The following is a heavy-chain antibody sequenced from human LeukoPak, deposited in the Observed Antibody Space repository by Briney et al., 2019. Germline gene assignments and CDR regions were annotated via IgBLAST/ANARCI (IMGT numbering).Heavy chain of an antibody. V-gene: IGHV3-23*01. D-gene: IGHD6-19*01. CDR3: ARAPVAGYYYYGMDV. J-gene: IGHJ6*02. CDR2: ISGSGDTT. Sequence: GGSLRLSCAASGFIFTNYDMNWVRQAPGKGLEWVSGISGSGDTTDYADSVKGRSTISRDNSKNTLYLQMNSLRAEDTAVYYCARAPVAGYYYYGMDVWGQGTTVTVSS. CDR1: GFIFTNYD.